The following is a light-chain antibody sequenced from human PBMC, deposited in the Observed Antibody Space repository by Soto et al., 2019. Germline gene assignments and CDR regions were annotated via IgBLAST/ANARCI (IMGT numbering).Light chain of an antibody. J-gene: IGLJ1*01. CDR2: EVT. Sequence: QSALTQPASVSGSPGQSITISCTGTSSDVGGYNYVSWYQQHPGKAPKLMIYEVTNRPSGVSNRFSGSKSGNTASLTISGLQADDEADYYCSSYTGSRTYGFGTGTKLTVL. V-gene: IGLV2-14*01. CDR1: SSDVGGYNY. CDR3: SSYTGSRTYG.